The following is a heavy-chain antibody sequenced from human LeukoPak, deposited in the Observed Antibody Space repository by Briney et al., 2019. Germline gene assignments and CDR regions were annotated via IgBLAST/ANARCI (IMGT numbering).Heavy chain of an antibody. Sequence: GGSLRLSCAASGFTFSSYAMSWVRQAPGKGLEWVSAISGSGGSTYYADSVKGRFTISREHSKNTLYLQMNSLRAEDTAVYYCAKGGQYDFWSGYYHQVYFDYWGQGTLVTVSS. D-gene: IGHD3-3*01. J-gene: IGHJ4*02. V-gene: IGHV3-23*01. CDR1: GFTFSSYA. CDR3: AKGGQYDFWSGYYHQVYFDY. CDR2: ISGSGGST.